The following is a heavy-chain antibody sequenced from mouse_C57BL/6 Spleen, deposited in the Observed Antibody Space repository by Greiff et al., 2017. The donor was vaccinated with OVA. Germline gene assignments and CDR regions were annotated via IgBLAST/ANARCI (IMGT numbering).Heavy chain of an antibody. J-gene: IGHJ3*01. CDR2: IYPGSGNT. CDR3: ARSGDYYGSSNEWFAY. Sequence: QVQLQQSGAELVRPGASVKLSCKASGYTFTDYYINWVKQRPGQGLEWIARIYPGSGNTYYNQKFKGKATLTAEKSSSTAYMQLSSLTSEDSAVYFCARSGDYYGSSNEWFAYWGQGTLVTVSA. D-gene: IGHD1-1*01. CDR1: GYTFTDYY. V-gene: IGHV1-76*01.